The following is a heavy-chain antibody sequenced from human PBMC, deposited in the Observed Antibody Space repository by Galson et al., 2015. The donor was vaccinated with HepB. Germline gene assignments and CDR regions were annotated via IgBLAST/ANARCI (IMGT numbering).Heavy chain of an antibody. CDR2: IIPIFGTT. D-gene: IGHD3-22*01. CDR1: GYTFSSYA. V-gene: IGHV1-69*13. Sequence: SVKVSCKASGYTFSSYAISWVRQAPGQGLEWMGGIIPIFGTTSYAQKFQGRVTITADESTRTAYLELSSLRSEDTAVYYCARASGTGGHYYDSSGYSSLGYWGQGTLVTVSS. J-gene: IGHJ4*02. CDR3: ARASGTGGHYYDSSGYSSLGY.